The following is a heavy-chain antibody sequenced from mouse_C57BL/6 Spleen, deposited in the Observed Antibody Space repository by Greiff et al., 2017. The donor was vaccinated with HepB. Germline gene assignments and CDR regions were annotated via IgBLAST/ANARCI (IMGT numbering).Heavy chain of an antibody. CDR3: ARVGPTAGYFDY. Sequence: VQLQQSGPELVKPGASVKISCKASGYAFSSSWMNWVKQRPGKGLEWTGRIYPGDGDTNYNGKFKGKATLTADKSSSTAYMQLSSLTSEDSAVYFCARVGPTAGYFDYWGQGTTLTVSS. J-gene: IGHJ2*01. CDR1: GYAFSSSW. CDR2: IYPGDGDT. V-gene: IGHV1-82*01. D-gene: IGHD1-2*01.